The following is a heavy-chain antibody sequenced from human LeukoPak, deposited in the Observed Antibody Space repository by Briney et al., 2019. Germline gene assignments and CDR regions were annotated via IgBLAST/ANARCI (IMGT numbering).Heavy chain of an antibody. V-gene: IGHV4-30-4*07. CDR2: ISSTGST. J-gene: IGHJ1*01. Sequence: SETLSLTCAVSGGSISSGGYSWSWIRQPPGQGLEWIGYISSTGSTYYNPSLKSRVTISVDTSKNQFSLKLRSVTAADTAMYYCARVVQSTDSSGFYLPEYFQHWGQGTLVTVSS. CDR3: ARVVQSTDSSGFYLPEYFQH. D-gene: IGHD3-22*01. CDR1: GGSISSGGYS.